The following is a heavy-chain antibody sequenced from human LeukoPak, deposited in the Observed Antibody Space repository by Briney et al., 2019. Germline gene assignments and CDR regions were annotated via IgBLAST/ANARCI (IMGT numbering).Heavy chain of an antibody. V-gene: IGHV3-30*18. CDR1: GFMFSSYG. Sequence: PGGSLRLSCAASGFMFSSYGMHWVRQAPGKGLEWVAVISYDGSNKYYADSVKGRFTISRDNSKNTLYLQMNSLRAEDTAVYYCAKSDSGSYHYYYYYMDVWGKGTTVTVSS. CDR2: ISYDGSNK. D-gene: IGHD3-10*01. J-gene: IGHJ6*03. CDR3: AKSDSGSYHYYYYYMDV.